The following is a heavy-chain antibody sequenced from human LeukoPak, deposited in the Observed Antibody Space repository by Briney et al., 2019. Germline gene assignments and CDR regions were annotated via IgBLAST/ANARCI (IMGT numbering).Heavy chain of an antibody. Sequence: GASVKVSCKASGYTFTSYGISWVRQAPGQGLEWMGGIIPIFGTANYAQKFQGRVTITADESTSTAYMELSSLRSEDTAVYYCARGRGSYYDILTGYFDYWGQGTLVTVSS. D-gene: IGHD3-9*01. V-gene: IGHV1-69*13. CDR2: IIPIFGTA. CDR1: GYTFTSYG. J-gene: IGHJ4*02. CDR3: ARGRGSYYDILTGYFDY.